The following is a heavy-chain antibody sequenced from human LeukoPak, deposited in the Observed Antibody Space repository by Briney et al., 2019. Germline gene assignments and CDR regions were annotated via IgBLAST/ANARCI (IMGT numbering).Heavy chain of an antibody. CDR3: AKDPIDWGTIYFDY. CDR1: GFTFSSHG. V-gene: IGHV3-23*01. Sequence: GGSLRLSCGASGFTFSSHGMNWVRQAPGKGLEWVSGISPSGGITYYTDSVKGRFTISRDNSKNTLYLQMNSLRAEDTAVYYCAKDPIDWGTIYFDYWGQGTLVTVSS. J-gene: IGHJ4*02. D-gene: IGHD3-9*01. CDR2: ISPSGGIT.